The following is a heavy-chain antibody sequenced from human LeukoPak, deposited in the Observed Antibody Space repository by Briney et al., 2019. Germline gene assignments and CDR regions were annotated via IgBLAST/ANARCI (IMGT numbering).Heavy chain of an antibody. D-gene: IGHD6-6*01. Sequence: SETLSLTCTVSGSSISSSSYNWGWIRQPPGKGLEWIGSIYYSGSTYYNPSLKSRVTISVDTSKNQFSLKLSSVTAADTAVYYCARPSTKYSSSSGYFQHWGQGTLDTVSS. CDR2: IYYSGST. CDR3: ARPSTKYSSSSGYFQH. CDR1: GSSISSSSYN. J-gene: IGHJ1*01. V-gene: IGHV4-39*01.